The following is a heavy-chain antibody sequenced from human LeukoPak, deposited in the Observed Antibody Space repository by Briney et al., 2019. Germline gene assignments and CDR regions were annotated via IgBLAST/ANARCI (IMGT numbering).Heavy chain of an antibody. CDR3: ARAGGSYYVSYYYGMDV. D-gene: IGHD1-26*01. V-gene: IGHV4-30-4*01. Sequence: SETLSLTCTVSGGSISSGDYYWSWIRQPPGKGLEWIGYIYYSGSTYYNPSLKSRVTISVDTSKNQFSLKLSSVTAADTAVYYCARAGGSYYVSYYYGMDVWGQGTTVTVSS. CDR2: IYYSGST. J-gene: IGHJ6*02. CDR1: GGSISSGDYY.